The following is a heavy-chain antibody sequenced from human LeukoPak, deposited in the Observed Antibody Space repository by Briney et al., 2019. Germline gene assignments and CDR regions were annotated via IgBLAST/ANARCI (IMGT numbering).Heavy chain of an antibody. CDR1: GGTFSSYA. J-gene: IGHJ4*02. V-gene: IGHV1-69*06. Sequence: GASVKVSCKASGGTFSSYAISWVRQAPGQGLEWTGGIIPIFGTANYAQKFQGRVTITADKSTSTAYMELSSLRSEDTAVYYCARYYYDSSGYYPYIDYWGQGTLVTVSS. CDR3: ARYYYDSSGYYPYIDY. D-gene: IGHD3-22*01. CDR2: IIPIFGTA.